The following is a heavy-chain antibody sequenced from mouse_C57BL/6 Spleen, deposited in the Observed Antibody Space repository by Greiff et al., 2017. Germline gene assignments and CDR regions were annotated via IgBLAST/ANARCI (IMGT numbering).Heavy chain of an antibody. D-gene: IGHD2-1*01. CDR1: GFNIKDYY. CDR2: LDPEDGET. CDR3: ARYDYGNYEGFAY. V-gene: IGHV14-2*01. J-gene: IGHJ3*01. Sequence: EVQLQQSGAELVKPGASVKLSCTASGFNIKDYYMHWVKQRTEQGLEWIGRLDPEDGETKYAPKFPGKATITADTSSNTAYLQLSSLTSEDTAVYYCARYDYGNYEGFAYWGQGTLVTVSA.